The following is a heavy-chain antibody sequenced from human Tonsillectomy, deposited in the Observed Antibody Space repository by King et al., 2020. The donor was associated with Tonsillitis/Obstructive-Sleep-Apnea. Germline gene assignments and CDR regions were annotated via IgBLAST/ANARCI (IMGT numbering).Heavy chain of an antibody. CDR2: IYSDGTPYGTT. D-gene: IGHD6-19*01. V-gene: IGHV3-53*01. Sequence: VQLVESGGGLVQPGGSLRLSCEASGFTVSSHYMSWVRQAPGKGLEWVSVIYSDGTPYGTTYYGDSVKYADSVKGRFTISRDNSKNTLYLQVNSLRAEDTAVYYCARDPPGGVAGFDYWGQGALVTVSS. CDR3: ARDPPGGVAGFDY. J-gene: IGHJ4*02. CDR1: GFTVSSHY.